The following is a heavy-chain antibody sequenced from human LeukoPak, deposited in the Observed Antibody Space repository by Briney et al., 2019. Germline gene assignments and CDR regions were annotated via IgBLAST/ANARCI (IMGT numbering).Heavy chain of an antibody. CDR3: AGDYGKRGMDWFDP. CDR1: GGTFSSYA. CDR2: IIPIFGTA. D-gene: IGHD4-17*01. Sequence: ASVNVSCKASGGTFSSYAISWVRQAPGQGLEWMGGIIPIFGTANYAQKFQGRVTITADESTSTAYMELSSLRSEDTAVYYCAGDYGKRGMDWFDPWGQGTLVTVSS. J-gene: IGHJ5*02. V-gene: IGHV1-69*01.